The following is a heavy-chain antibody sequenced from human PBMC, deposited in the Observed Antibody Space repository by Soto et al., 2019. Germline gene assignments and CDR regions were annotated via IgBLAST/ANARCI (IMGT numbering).Heavy chain of an antibody. CDR1: EESRGRWRSS. D-gene: IGHD1-1*01. Sequence: TAYITCAFPEESRGRWRSSWNWIRQPPGKGLEWIGYIYHSGSTLYNPSLKSRVTISVDKSKNQFSLKLTSVTAADTAVYYCARDQLEGNWFDPWGQG. CDR3: ARDQLEGNWFDP. V-gene: IGHV4-30-2*01. CDR2: IYHSGST. J-gene: IGHJ5*02.